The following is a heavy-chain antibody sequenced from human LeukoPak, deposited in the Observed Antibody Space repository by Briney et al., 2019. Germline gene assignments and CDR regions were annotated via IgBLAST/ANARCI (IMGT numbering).Heavy chain of an antibody. D-gene: IGHD3-3*01. CDR3: AKDLGGDFWSGYGY. CDR2: IRYDGSNK. Sequence: GGSLRLSCAASGFTFSSYAMHWVRQAPGKGLEWVAFIRYDGSNKYYADSVKGRFTISRDNSKNTLYLQMNSLRAEDTAVYYCAKDLGGDFWSGYGYWGQGTLVTVSS. V-gene: IGHV3-30*02. J-gene: IGHJ4*02. CDR1: GFTFSSYA.